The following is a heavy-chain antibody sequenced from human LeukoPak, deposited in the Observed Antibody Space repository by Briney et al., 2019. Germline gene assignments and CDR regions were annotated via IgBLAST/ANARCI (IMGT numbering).Heavy chain of an antibody. CDR1: GFTFSSYG. D-gene: IGHD2-15*01. V-gene: IGHV3-30*02. CDR3: ARALVNYCTGGSCYFHY. CDR2: IRYDGSNK. J-gene: IGHJ4*02. Sequence: GGSLRLSCAASGFTFSSYGMHWVRQAPGKGLEWVAFIRYDGSNKYYADSVKGRFIISRDNSKNTLYLQMNSLRAEDTAVYYCARALVNYCTGGSCYFHYWGQGTLVTVSS.